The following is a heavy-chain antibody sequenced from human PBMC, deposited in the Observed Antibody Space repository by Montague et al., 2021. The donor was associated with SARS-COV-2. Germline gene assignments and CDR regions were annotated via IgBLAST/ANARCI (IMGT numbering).Heavy chain of an antibody. CDR3: AKDPVPVAGRYFDY. V-gene: IGHV3-23*03. D-gene: IGHD6-19*01. J-gene: IGHJ4*02. CDR1: GFTFSNYA. Sequence: SRSLSCAASGFTFSNYAMNWVRQAPGKGLEWVSVIASGGRIPFYAASVKGRFTISRDNSKDTLYLQMYSLRPEDTAIYYCAKDPVPVAGRYFDYWGQGTL. CDR2: IASGGRIP.